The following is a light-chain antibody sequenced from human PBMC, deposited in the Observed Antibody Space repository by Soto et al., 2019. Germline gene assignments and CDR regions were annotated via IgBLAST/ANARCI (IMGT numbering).Light chain of an antibody. CDR2: KAS. CDR3: QQYNSYSRT. J-gene: IGKJ1*01. CDR1: QSISSW. V-gene: IGKV1-5*03. Sequence: DIQMTQSPSTLSASVGDRVTITCRASQSISSWLAWYQQKPGKAPKLLIYKASSLESGVPSRFSGSGSGTEFTLTISSLQPDDFATYYCQQYNSYSRTFGQGTKVDFK.